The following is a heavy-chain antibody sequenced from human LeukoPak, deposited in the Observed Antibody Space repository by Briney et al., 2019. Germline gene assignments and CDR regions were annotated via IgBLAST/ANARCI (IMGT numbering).Heavy chain of an antibody. Sequence: GGSLRLSCAASGFTFSSYGMHWVRQAPGKGLEWVAVISYDGSNKYYADSVKGRFTISRDNSKNTLYLQMNSLRAEDTAVYYCAKDGPYCSGGSCYSEYFDYWGQGTLVTVPS. V-gene: IGHV3-30*18. CDR3: AKDGPYCSGGSCYSEYFDY. CDR1: GFTFSSYG. J-gene: IGHJ4*02. CDR2: ISYDGSNK. D-gene: IGHD2-15*01.